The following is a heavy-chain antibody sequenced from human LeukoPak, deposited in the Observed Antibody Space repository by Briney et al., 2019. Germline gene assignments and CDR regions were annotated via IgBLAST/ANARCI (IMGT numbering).Heavy chain of an antibody. CDR2: ISGSGGST. CDR3: AKDRSWNNILTGYYMYDFDY. V-gene: IGHV3-23*01. J-gene: IGHJ4*02. CDR1: GFTFSSYA. Sequence: GGSLRLSCAASGFTFSSYAMSWVRQAPGKGLEWVSAISGSGGSTYFADSVKGRFTISRDNSKNTLYLLMNSLRAEDTAVYYCAKDRSWNNILTGYYMYDFDYWGQGTLVTVSS. D-gene: IGHD3-9*01.